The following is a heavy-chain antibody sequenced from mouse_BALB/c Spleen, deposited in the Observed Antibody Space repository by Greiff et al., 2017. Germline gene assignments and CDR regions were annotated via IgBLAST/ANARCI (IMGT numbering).Heavy chain of an antibody. CDR2: ISYSGST. Sequence: VQLQQSGPSLVKPSQTLSLTCSVTGDSITSGYWNWIRKFPGNKLEYMGYISYSGSTYYNPSLKSRISITRDTSKNQYYLQLNSVTTEDTATYYCARYPPPTTVVDGYAMDYWGQGTSVTVSS. D-gene: IGHD1-1*01. CDR1: GDSITSGY. J-gene: IGHJ4*01. CDR3: ARYPPPTTVVDGYAMDY. V-gene: IGHV3-8*02.